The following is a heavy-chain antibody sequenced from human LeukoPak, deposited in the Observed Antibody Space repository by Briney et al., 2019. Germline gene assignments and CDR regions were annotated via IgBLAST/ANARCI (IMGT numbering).Heavy chain of an antibody. CDR2: INPNSGGT. D-gene: IGHD4-23*01. CDR1: GYTFTGSY. J-gene: IGHJ3*02. Sequence: GASVKVSCKASGYTFTGSYMHWVRQAPGQGLEWMGWINPNSGGTNYAQKFQGRVTMTRDTPISTAYMELSRLRSDDTAVYYCARDLVVTHLFGAFDIWGQGTMVTVSS. V-gene: IGHV1-2*02. CDR3: ARDLVVTHLFGAFDI.